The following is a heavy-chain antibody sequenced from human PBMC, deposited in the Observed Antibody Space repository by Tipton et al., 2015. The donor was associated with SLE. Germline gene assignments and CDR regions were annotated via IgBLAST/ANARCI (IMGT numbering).Heavy chain of an antibody. CDR1: GYTFTGYF. Sequence: QSGPEVKKPGASVRVSCKSSGYTFTGYFIHWVRQAPGQGLEWMGWINPNSGGTYYAQNFQGRVTMTRDTSINTAYIELSRLTSDDTAVYYCARDKMGDAFDIWGLGTMVTVSS. CDR3: ARDKMGDAFDI. J-gene: IGHJ3*02. V-gene: IGHV1-2*02. D-gene: IGHD2-8*01. CDR2: INPNSGGT.